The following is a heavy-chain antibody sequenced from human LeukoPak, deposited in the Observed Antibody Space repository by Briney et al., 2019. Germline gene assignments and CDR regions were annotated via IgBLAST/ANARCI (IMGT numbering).Heavy chain of an antibody. CDR3: AQNWFDP. Sequence: SETLSLTCAVYGGSFSGYYWSWIRQPPGKGLEWIGEIYHSGSTNYNPSLKSRVTISVDKSKNQFSLKLSSVTAADTAVYYCAQNWFDPWGQGTLVTVSS. CDR2: IYHSGST. CDR1: GGSFSGYY. V-gene: IGHV4-34*01. J-gene: IGHJ5*02.